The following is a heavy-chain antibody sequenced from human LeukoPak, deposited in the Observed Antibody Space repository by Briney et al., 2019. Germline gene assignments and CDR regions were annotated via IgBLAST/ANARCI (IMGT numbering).Heavy chain of an antibody. V-gene: IGHV1-69*05. J-gene: IGHJ4*02. CDR3: ARGDFWCGYYDY. Sequence: SVKVSCKASGGTFSSYAISWVRQAPGRGLEWMGRIIPIFGTANYAQKFQGRVTITTDESTSTAYMELSSLRSEDTAVYYCARGDFWCGYYDYWGQGTLVTVSS. CDR1: GGTFSSYA. D-gene: IGHD3-3*01. CDR2: IIPIFGTA.